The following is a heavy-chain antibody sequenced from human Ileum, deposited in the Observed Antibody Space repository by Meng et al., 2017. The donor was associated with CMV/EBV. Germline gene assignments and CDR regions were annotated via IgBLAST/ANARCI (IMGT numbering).Heavy chain of an antibody. V-gene: IGHV3-48*03. CDR2: ISSGSRTI. D-gene: IGHD3-16*01. CDR3: AREAMEGGYLFPRGGVDY. Sequence: GGSLRLSCAAFGFSIRNYEMNWVRLVPGKGLQWVAHISSGSRTIYYADSVKGRFTISRDNANDLVFLQMDSLRADDTGVYYCAREAMEGGYLFPRGGVDYWGQGTLVTVSS. CDR1: GFSIRNYE. J-gene: IGHJ4*02.